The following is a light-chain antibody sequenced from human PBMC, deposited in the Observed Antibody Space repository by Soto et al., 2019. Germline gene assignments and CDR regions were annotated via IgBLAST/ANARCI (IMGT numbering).Light chain of an antibody. V-gene: IGKV3-11*01. J-gene: IGKJ4*01. Sequence: EIVLTQSPATLSLSPGERATLSCRASQSIGTSLDWYQQKPGQVPRLLIFDALDRATGMPARFSGSGSGTDFTLNISNLETDDFALYYCQQRSQWPLTFGGGTKVEIK. CDR3: QQRSQWPLT. CDR2: DAL. CDR1: QSIGTS.